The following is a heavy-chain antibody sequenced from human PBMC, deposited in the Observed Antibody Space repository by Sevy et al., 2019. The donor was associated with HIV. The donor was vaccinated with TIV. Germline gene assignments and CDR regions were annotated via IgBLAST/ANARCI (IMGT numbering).Heavy chain of an antibody. J-gene: IGHJ3*02. V-gene: IGHV3-23*01. CDR1: GFTFSSYA. Sequence: GSLRLSCAASGFTFSSYAMSWVRQAPGKGLEWVSAISGSGGSTYYADSVKGRFTISRDNSKNTLYLQMNSLRAEDTAVYYCAKALYETDAFDIWGQGTMVTVSS. D-gene: IGHD3-22*01. CDR3: AKALYETDAFDI. CDR2: ISGSGGST.